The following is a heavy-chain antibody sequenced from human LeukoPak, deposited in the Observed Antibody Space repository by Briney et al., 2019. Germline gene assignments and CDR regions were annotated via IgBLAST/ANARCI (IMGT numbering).Heavy chain of an antibody. D-gene: IGHD2-15*01. CDR1: GGSTSSSSYY. CDR2: IYYSGST. CDR3: ARHRGSGSNWFDP. V-gene: IGHV4-39*01. Sequence: SETLSLTCTVSGGSTSSSSYYWGWIHQPPGKGLEWIGSIYYSGSTYYNPSLKSRVTISVDTSKNQFSLKLSSVTAADTAVYYCARHRGSGSNWFDPWGQGTLVTVSS. J-gene: IGHJ5*02.